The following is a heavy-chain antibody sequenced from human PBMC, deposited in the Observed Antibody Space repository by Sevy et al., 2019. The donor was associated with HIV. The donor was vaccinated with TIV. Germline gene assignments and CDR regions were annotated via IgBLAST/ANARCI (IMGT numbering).Heavy chain of an antibody. D-gene: IGHD3-22*01. V-gene: IGHV4-59*08. CDR3: ARHSRYYYDISGFAEYFQH. Sequence: SETLSLTCTVSGGSISSYYWSWIRQPPGKGLEWIGYIYYNGNTNYNPSLKSRVTISVDTSKNQFSLKLTSVTAAETAVYYCARHSRYYYDISGFAEYFQHWGQGTLVTVSS. J-gene: IGHJ1*01. CDR2: IYYNGNT. CDR1: GGSISSYY.